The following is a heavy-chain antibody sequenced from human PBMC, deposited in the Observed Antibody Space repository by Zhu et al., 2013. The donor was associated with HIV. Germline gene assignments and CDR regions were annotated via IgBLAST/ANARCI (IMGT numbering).Heavy chain of an antibody. J-gene: IGHJ4*02. V-gene: IGHV1-69*02. CDR3: AFNPSIAAAGTVY. CDR1: GGTFSSYT. D-gene: IGHD6-13*01. CDR2: IIPILGIA. Sequence: QVQLVQSGAEVKKPGSSVKVSCKASGGTFSSYTISWVRQAPGQGLEWMGRIIPILGIANYAQKFQGRVTITADKSTSTAYMELSSLRSEDTAVYYCAFNPSIAAAGTVYWGQGTLVTVSS.